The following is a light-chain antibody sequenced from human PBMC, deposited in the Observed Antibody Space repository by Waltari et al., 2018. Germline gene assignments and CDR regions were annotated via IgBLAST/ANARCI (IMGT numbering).Light chain of an antibody. V-gene: IGKV3-20*01. CDR2: AAS. Sequence: EIVFTQSPVTLSLSPGARASLSCRASQSIGKYLVWYQQKPGQAPRLLIYAASSRATGVPDRFSGSGSGTDFSLTISRLEPEDFAVYYCQNHERLPATFGQGTKVEIK. J-gene: IGKJ1*01. CDR3: QNHERLPAT. CDR1: QSIGKY.